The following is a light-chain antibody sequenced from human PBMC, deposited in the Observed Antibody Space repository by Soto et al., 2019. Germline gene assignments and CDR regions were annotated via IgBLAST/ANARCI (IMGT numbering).Light chain of an antibody. CDR1: QSVSNSY. CDR2: GAS. J-gene: IGKJ1*01. V-gene: IGKV3-20*01. Sequence: ETVLTQSPGTLSLSPGERATLSCRASQSVSNSYLAWYQQRPGQAPRLLIYGASSRATGIPDRFSGSGSGTDFTLTISRLEPEDFAVYYCQQYGSSPWTFGQGTKVDI. CDR3: QQYGSSPWT.